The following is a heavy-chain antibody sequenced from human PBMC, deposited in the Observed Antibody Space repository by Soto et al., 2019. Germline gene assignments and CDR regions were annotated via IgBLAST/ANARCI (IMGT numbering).Heavy chain of an antibody. CDR2: IYPGDSDT. V-gene: IGHV5-51*01. CDR3: ARKWVTTVYYGMDV. D-gene: IGHD4-4*01. CDR1: GYSFTIYW. J-gene: IGHJ6*02. Sequence: PGESLKISCKGSGYSFTIYWIGWVRQMPGKGLEWMGIIYPGDSDTRYSPSFQGQVTISADKSISTAYLQMNSLRDEDTAVYYCARKWVTTVYYGMDVWGQGTTVTVSS.